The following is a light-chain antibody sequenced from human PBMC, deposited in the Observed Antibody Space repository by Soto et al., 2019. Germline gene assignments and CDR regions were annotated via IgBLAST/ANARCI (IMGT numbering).Light chain of an antibody. CDR2: EVS. J-gene: IGLJ1*01. Sequence: QSALTQPPSASGSPGQSVTISCTGTSSDVGGYNYVSWYQQHPGKAPKLVIYEVSKRPSGVPDRFSGSKSGNTASLTVSGLQAEDEADYYCSSYTSSSTLAVFGTGTKLTVL. CDR1: SSDVGGYNY. V-gene: IGLV2-8*01. CDR3: SSYTSSSTLAV.